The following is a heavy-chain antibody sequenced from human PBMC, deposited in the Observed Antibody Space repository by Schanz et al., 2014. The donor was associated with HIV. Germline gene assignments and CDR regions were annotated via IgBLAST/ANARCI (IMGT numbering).Heavy chain of an antibody. J-gene: IGHJ6*02. CDR1: GFTFDNYG. D-gene: IGHD3-22*01. Sequence: QVQLVESGGGVVQPGRSLRLSCAASGFTFDNYGMHWVRQAPGKGLEWVAVISYDGRNKYYADSVKGRLTISRDNSKNTLYLQMKSLRAEDTAVYYCAKDRNYYDSKYRGKGNYYYYYGMDVWGQGTMVTVSS. CDR3: AKDRNYYDSKYRGKGNYYYYYGMDV. V-gene: IGHV3-30*18. CDR2: ISYDGRNK.